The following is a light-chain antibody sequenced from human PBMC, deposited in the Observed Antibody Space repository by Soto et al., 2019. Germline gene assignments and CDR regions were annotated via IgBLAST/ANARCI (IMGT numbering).Light chain of an antibody. V-gene: IGKV4-1*01. J-gene: IGKJ3*01. Sequence: DIVMTQSPDSLAVSLGERATINCKSSQSVLYSSNNKNYLAWYQQKPGQPPKLVIYWASTRESGVPDRFSGSGSRPDFTLTISSLHAEDVAVYYGQQYYSTLFTFAPVTKVDIK. CDR3: QQYYSTLFT. CDR2: WAS. CDR1: QSVLYSSNNKNY.